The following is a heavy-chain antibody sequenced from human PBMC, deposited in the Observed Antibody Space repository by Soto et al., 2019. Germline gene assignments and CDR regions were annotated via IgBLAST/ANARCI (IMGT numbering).Heavy chain of an antibody. CDR2: ISYDGNKQ. D-gene: IGHD2-15*01. CDR3: ARDRPIAATGIDN. J-gene: IGHJ4*02. V-gene: IGHV3-30-3*01. CDR1: GFRFSSYV. Sequence: GGSLRLSCAASGFRFSSYVMHWVRQAPGKGLEWVAGISYDGNKQHYADSVKGRFRISRDNSNNMLFVEMNSLRPEDTALYYCARDRPIAATGIDNWGQGTLVTVSS.